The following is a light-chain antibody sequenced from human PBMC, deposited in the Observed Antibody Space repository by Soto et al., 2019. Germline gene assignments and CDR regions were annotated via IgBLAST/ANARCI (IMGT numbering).Light chain of an antibody. Sequence: QPVLTQPTSVSGSPGQSITISCTGTSSDGGSYNLVSWYQQHPGKAPKLMIYEGSKRPSGVSNRFSGSKSGNTASLTISGLQAEDEADYYCCSYAGSSTYVFGTGTKLTVL. J-gene: IGLJ1*01. CDR3: CSYAGSSTYV. CDR2: EGS. CDR1: SSDGGSYNL. V-gene: IGLV2-23*01.